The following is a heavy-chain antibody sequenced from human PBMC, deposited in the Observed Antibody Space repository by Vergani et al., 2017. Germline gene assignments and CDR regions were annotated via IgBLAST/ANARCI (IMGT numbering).Heavy chain of an antibody. V-gene: IGHV3-30*18. D-gene: IGHD6-19*01. J-gene: IGHJ4*02. CDR3: AKDISISSGCDY. CDR1: GFTFSSYG. Sequence: QVQLVESGGGVVQPGRSLRLSCAASGFTFSSYGMHWVRQAPGKGLEWVAVISYDGSNKYYADSVKCRFTISRDNSKNTLYLQMNSLRAEDAAVYYCAKDISISSGCDYWGQGTLVTVSS. CDR2: ISYDGSNK.